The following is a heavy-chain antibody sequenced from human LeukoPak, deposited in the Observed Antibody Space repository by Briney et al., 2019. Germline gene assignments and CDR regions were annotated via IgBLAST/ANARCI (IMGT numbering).Heavy chain of an antibody. Sequence: RTGGSLRLSCAASGLTVSSNYMSWVRQAPGKGLEWVSVIYSGGSTYYADSVKGRFTISRDNSKNTLYLRMNSLRAEDTAVYYCARAGRDGYNYADYWGQGTLVTVSS. CDR1: GLTVSSNY. CDR2: IYSGGST. D-gene: IGHD5-24*01. J-gene: IGHJ4*02. CDR3: ARAGRDGYNYADY. V-gene: IGHV3-53*01.